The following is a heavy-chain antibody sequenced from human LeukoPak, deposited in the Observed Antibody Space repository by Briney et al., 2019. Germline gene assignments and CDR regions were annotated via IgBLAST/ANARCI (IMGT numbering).Heavy chain of an antibody. CDR1: GGTFSSYA. CDR2: IIPIFGAA. CDR3: ASIEYYDILTGYSRPYYYYGMDV. J-gene: IGHJ6*02. Sequence: SVKVSCKASGGTFSSYAVSWVRQAPGQGLEWMGGIIPIFGAANYAQKFQGRVTITADESTSTAYMELSSLRSEDTAVYYCASIEYYDILTGYSRPYYYYGMDVWGQGTTVTVSS. D-gene: IGHD3-9*01. V-gene: IGHV1-69*13.